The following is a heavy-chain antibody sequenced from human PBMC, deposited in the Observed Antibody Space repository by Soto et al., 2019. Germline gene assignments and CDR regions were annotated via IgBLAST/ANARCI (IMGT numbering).Heavy chain of an antibody. V-gene: IGHV4-30-2*01. CDR1: GGSISSGINS. Sequence: SETLSLTCAVSGGSISSGINSWSWIQQPPGKGLEWIGYIYHSGSTYYSPSSKSRVTISVDRSKNQFSLELPSVTADTAGYYCAGGDFWSGYFAYWGQGSLVSVSS. D-gene: IGHD3-3*01. J-gene: IGHJ4*02. CDR3: AGGDFWSGYFAY. CDR2: IYHSGST.